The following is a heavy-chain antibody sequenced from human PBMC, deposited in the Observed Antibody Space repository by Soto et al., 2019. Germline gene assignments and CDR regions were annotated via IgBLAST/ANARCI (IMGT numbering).Heavy chain of an antibody. Sequence: PGGSLRLSCAASGFTFSTYAMSWVRQAPGKGLEWVSALSATGGSTYYADSVKGRSTISRDNSMNALYLQMNSLRIEDTAVYFCAHPRGYGVFDAYDIWGQGTMVTVSS. D-gene: IGHD4-17*01. CDR2: LSATGGST. CDR1: GFTFSTYA. V-gene: IGHV3-23*01. J-gene: IGHJ3*02. CDR3: AHPRGYGVFDAYDI.